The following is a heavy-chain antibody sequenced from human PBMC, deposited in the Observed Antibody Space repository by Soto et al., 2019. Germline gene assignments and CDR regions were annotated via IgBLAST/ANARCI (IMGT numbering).Heavy chain of an antibody. CDR3: ARGGSGIVGATTVDY. CDR1: GGSISSGGYY. D-gene: IGHD1-26*01. Sequence: QVQLQESGPGLVKPSQTLSLTCTVSGGSISSGGYYWSWIRQHPGKGLEWIGNIYYSGSTYYNPSLKSRVTISVDTSKNQFSLKLSSVTAADTAVYYCARGGSGIVGATTVDYWGQGTLVTVSS. CDR2: IYYSGST. V-gene: IGHV4-31*03. J-gene: IGHJ4*02.